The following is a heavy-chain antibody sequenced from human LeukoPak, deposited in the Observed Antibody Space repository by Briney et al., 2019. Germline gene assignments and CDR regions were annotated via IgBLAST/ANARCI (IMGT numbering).Heavy chain of an antibody. CDR1: GFTVGSNY. V-gene: IGHV3-66*01. Sequence: PGGSLRLSCAASGFTVGSNYMTWVRQAPGKGLEWVSIIYSGGSTYYADSVKGRFTISRDNSKNTLYLQMNSLRAEDTAVYYCATASVVAGFDYWGQGTLVTVSS. CDR3: ATASVVAGFDY. D-gene: IGHD6-19*01. CDR2: IYSGGST. J-gene: IGHJ4*02.